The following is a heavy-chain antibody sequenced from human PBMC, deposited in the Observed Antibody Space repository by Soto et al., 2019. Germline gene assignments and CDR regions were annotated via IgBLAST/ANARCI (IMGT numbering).Heavy chain of an antibody. CDR3: AKDKERGCYDSDFDY. Sequence: EVQLLESGGGLIQPGGSLRLSCAASGFTFGTYGMGWVRQAPGKGLEWVSTITGGNSYYAASVKGRFTISRDNSKNTLYLQISSLIAEDTSLYYSAKDKERGCYDSDFDYWGQGTLVTVSS. V-gene: IGHV3-23*01. CDR2: ITGGNS. D-gene: IGHD3-16*01. CDR1: GFTFGTYG. J-gene: IGHJ4*02.